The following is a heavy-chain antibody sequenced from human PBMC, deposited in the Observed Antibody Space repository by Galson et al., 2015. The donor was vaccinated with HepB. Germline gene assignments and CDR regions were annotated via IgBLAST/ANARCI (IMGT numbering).Heavy chain of an antibody. J-gene: IGHJ6*02. D-gene: IGHD2-2*01. Sequence: AWYWIRQSPSRGLEWLGKTYYRARWYSDYTVSLRGRITINADTSKNQFSLQLNSVTPEDTAVYYCARVPGTIYYYGMDVWAKGPRSPSL. V-gene: IGHV6-1*01. CDR1: A. CDR2: TYYRARWYS. CDR3: ARVPGTIYYYGMDV.